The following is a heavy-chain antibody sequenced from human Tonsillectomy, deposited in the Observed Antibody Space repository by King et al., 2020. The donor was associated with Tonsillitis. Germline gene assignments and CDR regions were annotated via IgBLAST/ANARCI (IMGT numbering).Heavy chain of an antibody. Sequence: VQLVESGGDLIQPVRSLRLSCAASGFTFDDYAMHWVRQTPEKGLEWVSGIRWNGGSIAYADSVNGRFTISRDNVKNSLFLQMNSLRPDDTALYYCAKGLEYLLWTALEYWGQGALVTVSS. V-gene: IGHV3-9*01. D-gene: IGHD3-3*01. CDR2: IRWNGGSI. CDR1: GFTFDDYA. CDR3: AKGLEYLLWTALEY. J-gene: IGHJ4*02.